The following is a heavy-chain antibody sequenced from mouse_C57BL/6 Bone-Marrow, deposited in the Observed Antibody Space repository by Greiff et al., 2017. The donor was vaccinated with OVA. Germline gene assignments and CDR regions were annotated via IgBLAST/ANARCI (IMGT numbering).Heavy chain of an antibody. CDR1: GYSITSGYY. Sequence: EVQLVESGPGLVKPSQSLSLTCSVTGYSITSGYYWNWIRQFPGNKLEWMGYISYDGSNNYNPSLKNRISITRDTSKNQFFLKLNSVTTEDTATYYCARERGSTVVAPYAMDYWGQGTSVTVSS. V-gene: IGHV3-6*01. J-gene: IGHJ4*01. CDR3: ARERGSTVVAPYAMDY. D-gene: IGHD1-1*01. CDR2: ISYDGSN.